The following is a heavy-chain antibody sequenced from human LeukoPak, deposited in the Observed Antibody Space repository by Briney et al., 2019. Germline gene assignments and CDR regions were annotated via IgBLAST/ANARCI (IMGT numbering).Heavy chain of an antibody. D-gene: IGHD3-10*01. CDR1: GGSISSYY. CDR2: IYYSGST. J-gene: IGHJ6*02. CDR3: ARDYYCSGSYYSPSYYYYYGMDV. Sequence: SETLSLTCTVSGGSISSYYWSWIRQPPGKGLEWIGYIYYSGSTNYNPSLKSRVTISVDTSKNQFSLKLSSVTAADTAVYYCARDYYCSGSYYSPSYYYYYGMDVWGQGTTVTVSS. V-gene: IGHV4-59*01.